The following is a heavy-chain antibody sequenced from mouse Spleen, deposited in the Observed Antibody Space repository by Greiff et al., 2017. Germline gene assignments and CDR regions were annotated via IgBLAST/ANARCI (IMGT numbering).Heavy chain of an antibody. J-gene: IGHJ2*01. V-gene: IGHV5-12-1*01. CDR2: ISSGGGST. Sequence: EVQGVESGGGLVKLGGSLKLSCAASGFTFSSYYMSWVRQTPEKRLEWVATISSGGGSTYYPDSVKGRFTISRDNAKNTLYLQMSSLNSEDTAVYYCARERGYDYDYWGQGTTLTVSS. CDR1: GFTFSSYY. CDR3: ARERGYDYDY. D-gene: IGHD2-4*01.